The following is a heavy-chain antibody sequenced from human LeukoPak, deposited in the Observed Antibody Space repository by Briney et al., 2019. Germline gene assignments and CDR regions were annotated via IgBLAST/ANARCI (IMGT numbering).Heavy chain of an antibody. Sequence: NPSETLSLTCTVSGGSISRYSWSWIRQPPGKGLEWIGHIYDSGSTNYNPSLKSRVSISVDTSKKQFSLRLSSVTAADTAVYYCARLEMATIPTVYYFDFWGQGTLVTVSS. CDR3: ARLEMATIPTVYYFDF. CDR2: IYDSGST. V-gene: IGHV4-59*08. D-gene: IGHD5-24*01. J-gene: IGHJ4*02. CDR1: GGSISRYS.